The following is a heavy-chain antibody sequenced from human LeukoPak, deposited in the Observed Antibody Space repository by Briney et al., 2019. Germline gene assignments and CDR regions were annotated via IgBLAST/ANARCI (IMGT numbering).Heavy chain of an antibody. D-gene: IGHD3-10*01. CDR1: GGTFSSYA. V-gene: IGHV1-69*05. CDR3: ARAKGIREYMDV. CDR2: IIPIFGTA. J-gene: IGHJ6*03. Sequence: GSSVKVFCKASGGTFSSYAISWVRQAPGQGLEWMGGIIPIFGTANYAQKFQGRVTITTYESTSTAYMELSSLRSEDTAVYYCARAKGIREYMDVWGKGTTVTVSS.